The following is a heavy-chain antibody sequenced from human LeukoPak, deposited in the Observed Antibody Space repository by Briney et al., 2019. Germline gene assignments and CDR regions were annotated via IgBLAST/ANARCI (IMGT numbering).Heavy chain of an antibody. CDR2: ISGSGGST. Sequence: PGGSLRLSCAASGFTFSNSAMTWVRQAPGKGLEWVSSISGSGGSTYYADSVKGRFTISRDNSKNTLYLQMSSLRAEDTAVYYCAKKKRELRGFDYWGQGTLVTVSS. J-gene: IGHJ4*02. V-gene: IGHV3-23*01. CDR1: GFTFSNSA. D-gene: IGHD1-7*01. CDR3: AKKKRELRGFDY.